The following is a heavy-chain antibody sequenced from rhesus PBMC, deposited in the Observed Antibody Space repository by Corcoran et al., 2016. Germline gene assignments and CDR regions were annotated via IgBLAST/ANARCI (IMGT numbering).Heavy chain of an antibody. J-gene: IGHJ3*01. CDR2: ISYRGST. V-gene: IGHV4-122*02. Sequence: QVQLQESGPGLVKPSETLSLTCAVSGGSISSSYYYWSWIRQAPGKGLVWFGYISYRGSTSYNPSLKSRVTISRDTAKTQFSLKLSSVTAADTAVYYCARQAGTTGTDAFDFWGQGLRVTVSS. CDR1: GGSISSSYYY. D-gene: IGHD1-14*01. CDR3: ARQAGTTGTDAFDF.